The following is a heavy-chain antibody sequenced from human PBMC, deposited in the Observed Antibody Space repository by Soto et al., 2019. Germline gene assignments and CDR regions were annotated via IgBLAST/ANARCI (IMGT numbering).Heavy chain of an antibody. Sequence: QVQLQQWGAGLLKPSETLSLTCGVYGGSFSGYYWSWIRQPPGKGLEWIGEISHNGSTNYNPSLKGRVTISEYTSRSQFSLILTAVTAADTAVYFCARSRGRTTGCYPIYWGQGTQVAVSS. D-gene: IGHD6-19*01. J-gene: IGHJ4*02. V-gene: IGHV4-34*01. CDR3: ARSRGRTTGCYPIY. CDR1: GGSFSGYY. CDR2: ISHNGST.